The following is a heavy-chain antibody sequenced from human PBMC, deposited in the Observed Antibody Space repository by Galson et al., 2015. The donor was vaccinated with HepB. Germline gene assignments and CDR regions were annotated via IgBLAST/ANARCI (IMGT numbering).Heavy chain of an antibody. V-gene: IGHV1-69*01. D-gene: IGHD4-17*01. CDR3: AGGDGNYGNAFDI. CDR1: GGIFGAYA. Sequence: SCKASGGIFGAYAVHWVRQAPGQGLEWMGGIIPGFATANYAQRFQGRVTITADESTNTAYMDLSSLRSEDTAIFYCAGGDGNYGNAFDIWGQGTMVTVSS. CDR2: IIPGFATA. J-gene: IGHJ3*02.